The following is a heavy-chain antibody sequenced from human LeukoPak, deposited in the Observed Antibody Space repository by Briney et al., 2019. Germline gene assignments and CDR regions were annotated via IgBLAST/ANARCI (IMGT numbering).Heavy chain of an antibody. CDR2: INPNSGGT. CDR3: ARRAYYGSGSYGNYYSYYYMDV. D-gene: IGHD3-10*01. CDR1: GYTFTGYY. V-gene: IGHV1-2*02. Sequence: ASVKVSCKASGYTFTGYYMHWVRQAPGQGLEWMGCINPNSGGTNSAQKFQGRVTMTRDTSISTAYMELSRLRSDDTAVYYWARRAYYGSGSYGNYYSYYYMDVWGKGTTVTVSS. J-gene: IGHJ6*03.